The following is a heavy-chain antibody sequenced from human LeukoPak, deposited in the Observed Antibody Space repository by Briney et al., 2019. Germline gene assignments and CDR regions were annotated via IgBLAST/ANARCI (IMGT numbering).Heavy chain of an antibody. CDR2: INPNSGGT. D-gene: IGHD3-22*01. V-gene: IGHV1-2*02. CDR1: GYTFTGYY. J-gene: IGHJ4*02. CDR3: ARVSDYYDSSGNYGY. Sequence: ASVKVSCKASGYTFTGYYMHWVRQAPGQGLEWTGWINPNSGGTNYAQKFQGRVTMTRDTSISTAYMELSRLRSDDTAVYYCARVSDYYDSSGNYGYWGQGTLVTVSS.